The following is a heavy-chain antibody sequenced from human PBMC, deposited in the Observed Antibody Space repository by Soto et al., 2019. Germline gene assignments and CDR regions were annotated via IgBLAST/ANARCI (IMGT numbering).Heavy chain of an antibody. V-gene: IGHV3-23*01. CDR3: AKDLGSSDYYHYGMDV. D-gene: IGHD6-13*01. Sequence: EVQLLESGGGLVQPGGSLRLSCAASGFTSSSYAMRWVHQAPGKGLEWVSGISGSGGSTYYADSVKGRFTISRDNSKNTLYLQVNSLRAEDTAVYYCAKDLGSSDYYHYGMDVWGQGTTVTVSS. CDR1: GFTSSSYA. CDR2: ISGSGGST. J-gene: IGHJ6*02.